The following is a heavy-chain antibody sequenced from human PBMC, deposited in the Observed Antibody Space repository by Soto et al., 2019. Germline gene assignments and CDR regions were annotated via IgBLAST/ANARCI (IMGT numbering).Heavy chain of an antibody. CDR2: NYYSGST. J-gene: IGHJ5*02. V-gene: IGHV4-39*01. Sequence: QLQLQESGPGLVKPSETLSLTCTVSGGSISSSSYYWGWIRQPPGKGLEWIGSNYYSGSTYYNPSLKSRVTISVDTSKNQFSLKLSSVTAADTAVYYCARHQNRIPRGFDPWGQGTLVTVSS. CDR3: ARHQNRIPRGFDP. D-gene: IGHD2-21*01. CDR1: GGSISSSSYY.